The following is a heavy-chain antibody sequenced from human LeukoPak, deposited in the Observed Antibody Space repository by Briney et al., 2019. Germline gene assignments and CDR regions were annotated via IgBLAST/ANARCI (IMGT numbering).Heavy chain of an antibody. CDR1: GYTFTGYY. Sequence: ASVKVSCKASGYTFTGYYIHWVRQAPGQGLEWMGWINPDSGAANYARKFQGRVTMTRDTSITTAYMEVSRLRFDDTAVYYCARGMYGLDVWGQGTTVTVSS. V-gene: IGHV1-2*02. CDR3: ARGMYGLDV. J-gene: IGHJ6*02. CDR2: INPDSGAA.